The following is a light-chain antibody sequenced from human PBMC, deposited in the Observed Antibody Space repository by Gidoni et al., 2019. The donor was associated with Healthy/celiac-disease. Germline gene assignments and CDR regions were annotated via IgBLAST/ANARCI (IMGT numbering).Light chain of an antibody. CDR1: QSVSSY. CDR2: DAS. CDR3: QQRSSA. Sequence: IVLTQSPATLSLSPGERATLSCSASQSVSSYLAWYQQKPGQAPRLLIYDASNRATGTPARFSGSGSEPDFTLTISSLEPEDFAVYYCQQRSSAFGGGTKVEIK. V-gene: IGKV3-11*01. J-gene: IGKJ4*01.